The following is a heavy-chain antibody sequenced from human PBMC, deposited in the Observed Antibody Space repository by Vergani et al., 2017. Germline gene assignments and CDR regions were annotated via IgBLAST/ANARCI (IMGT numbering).Heavy chain of an antibody. CDR1: GFTFDDYA. V-gene: IGHV3-9*01. D-gene: IGHD6-13*01. CDR2: INWNSDSI. J-gene: IGHJ2*01. CDR3: VKDIAASGNYWYFDL. Sequence: HLVESGGGLVQPGRSLRLSCAASGFTFDDYAMHWVRQAPGKGLEWVSGINWNSDSIAYADSVKGRFTISRDNAKNSLYLQMNSLRAEDTALYYCVKDIAASGNYWYFDLWGRGTLVTVSS.